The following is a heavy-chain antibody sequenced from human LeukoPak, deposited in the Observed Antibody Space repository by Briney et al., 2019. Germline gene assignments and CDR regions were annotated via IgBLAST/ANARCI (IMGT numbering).Heavy chain of an antibody. CDR3: ASRIAVAGTVK. CDR2: IYYSGSA. J-gene: IGHJ4*02. V-gene: IGHV4-30-4*01. Sequence: PSETLSLTGTVSGGSISSVDYYWSWIRQPPGKGLEWIGYIYYSGSAYYNPSLKSRLTISVDTSKNQFSLKLSSVTAADTAVYYCASRIAVAGTVKWGQGTLVTVSS. CDR1: GGSISSVDYY. D-gene: IGHD6-19*01.